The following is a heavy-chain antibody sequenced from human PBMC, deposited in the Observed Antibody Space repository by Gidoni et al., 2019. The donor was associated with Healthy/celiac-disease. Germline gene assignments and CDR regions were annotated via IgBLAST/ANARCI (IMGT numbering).Heavy chain of an antibody. D-gene: IGHD3-22*01. J-gene: IGHJ4*02. CDR3: ARGYYYDSSGYVPPGDY. Sequence: QVQLVESGGGVVQHGRSLRLSCAASGFTFSSYGMHWVRQAPGKGLEWVAVIWYDGSNKYYADSVKGRFTISRDNSKNTLYLQMNSLRAEDTAVYYCARGYYYDSSGYVPPGDYWGQGTLVTVSS. V-gene: IGHV3-33*01. CDR1: GFTFSSYG. CDR2: IWYDGSNK.